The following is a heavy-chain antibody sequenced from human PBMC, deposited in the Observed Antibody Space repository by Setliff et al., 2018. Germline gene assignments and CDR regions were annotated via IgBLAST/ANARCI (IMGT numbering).Heavy chain of an antibody. V-gene: IGHV5-51*01. CDR3: ARLTYYYDSSGLNAFDI. Sequence: PGESLKLSCKGSGYSFTSYWIGWVRQMPGKGLEWMGIIYPGDSDTRYSPSFQGQVTISADKSISTAYLQWSSLKASDTAMYYCARLTYYYDSSGLNAFDIWGQGTMVTVS. J-gene: IGHJ3*02. CDR2: IYPGDSDT. CDR1: GYSFTSYW. D-gene: IGHD3-22*01.